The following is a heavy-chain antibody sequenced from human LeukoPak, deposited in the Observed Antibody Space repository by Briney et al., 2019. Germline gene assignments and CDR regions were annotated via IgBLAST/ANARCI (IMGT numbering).Heavy chain of an antibody. CDR2: IFGSGGST. V-gene: IGHV3-23*01. D-gene: IGHD2-21*01. J-gene: IGHJ4*02. CDR3: ATSPVISRD. Sequence: PGGSLRLSCAASGFTFSSYAMYWVRQAPGKGLEWVSGIFGSGGSTHYADSVKGRFTISRDNAKNTLYLQMNALRVEDTAVYYCATSPVISRDWGQGTLVTVSS. CDR1: GFTFSSYA.